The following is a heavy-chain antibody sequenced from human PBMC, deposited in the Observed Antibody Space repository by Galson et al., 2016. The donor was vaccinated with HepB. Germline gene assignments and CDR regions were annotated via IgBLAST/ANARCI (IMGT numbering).Heavy chain of an antibody. D-gene: IGHD3-9*01. V-gene: IGHV3-30*18. Sequence: SLRLSCAASGFAFSNYAMHWVRQAPGKGLEWVAVVSYDGRNKYYADSVKGRFTISRDNSKNTVYLQMNRPRVEDTAVYYCAKNGILAGYSAFDYWGQGTLVTVSS. CDR2: VSYDGRNK. CDR1: GFAFSNYA. CDR3: AKNGILAGYSAFDY. J-gene: IGHJ4*02.